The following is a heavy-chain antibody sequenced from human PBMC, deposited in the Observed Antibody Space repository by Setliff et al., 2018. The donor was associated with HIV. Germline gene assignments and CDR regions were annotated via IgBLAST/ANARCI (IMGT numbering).Heavy chain of an antibody. CDR3: ARGARGYSYG. Sequence: GGSLRLSCAASGFTFNNYWIIWVRQAPGKGLEWVANINQDGSHKYYVESVKGRFTISRDNANNSLYLQMNSLRAEDTAVYYCARGARGYSYGWGQGTLVTVSS. D-gene: IGHD5-18*01. CDR2: INQDGSHK. V-gene: IGHV3-7*01. CDR1: GFTFNNYW. J-gene: IGHJ4*02.